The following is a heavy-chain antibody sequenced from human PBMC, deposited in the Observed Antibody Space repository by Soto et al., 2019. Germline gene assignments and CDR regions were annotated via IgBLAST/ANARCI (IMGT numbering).Heavy chain of an antibody. Sequence: NPSETLSLTCTVSGGSISSHYWSWIRQPPGKGLECIGHIYYTGSTNYNPSLKSRVTISVDTSKKQFSLKLSSVTAADTAVYYCARALGYYDSSGYYYRWFDPWGQGTLVTVSS. V-gene: IGHV4-59*11. D-gene: IGHD3-22*01. CDR1: GGSISSHY. J-gene: IGHJ5*02. CDR2: IYYTGST. CDR3: ARALGYYDSSGYYYRWFDP.